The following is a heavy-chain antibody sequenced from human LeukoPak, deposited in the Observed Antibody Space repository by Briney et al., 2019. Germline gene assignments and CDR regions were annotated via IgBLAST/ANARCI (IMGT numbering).Heavy chain of an antibody. V-gene: IGHV4-4*08. CDR3: ARDVGSNAFDV. CDR1: GGSISSHY. CDR2: IYNSGST. Sequence: SETLSLTCTVSGGSISSHYWSWIRQPPGKGLEWIGYIYNSGSTNYNPSLKSRVTISLDTPKNQFSLHLTSVTAADTAIYYCARDVGSNAFDVWGQGTTVTVSS. J-gene: IGHJ3*01. D-gene: IGHD6-25*01.